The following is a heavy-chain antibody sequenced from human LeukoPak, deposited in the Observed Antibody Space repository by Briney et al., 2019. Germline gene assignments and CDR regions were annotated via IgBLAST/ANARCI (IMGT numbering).Heavy chain of an antibody. CDR3: ARVTTGGYYNY. J-gene: IGHJ4*02. CDR2: IYTSGST. D-gene: IGHD3-22*01. V-gene: IGHV4-61*02. Sequence: NPSETLSLTCTVSGGSISSGSYYWSWIRQPAGKGLEWIGRIYTSGSTNYNPSLKSRVTISLDTSENHFSLKLSSVTAADTAVYYCARVTTGGYYNYWGQGTLVAVSP. CDR1: GGSISSGSYY.